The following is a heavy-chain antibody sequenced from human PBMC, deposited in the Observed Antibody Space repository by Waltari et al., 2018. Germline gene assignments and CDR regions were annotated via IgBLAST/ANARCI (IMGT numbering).Heavy chain of an antibody. CDR2: IRSKAYGRTT. Sequence: EVQLVESGGGLVQPGRSLRLSCTASGFTFGDYAMSWVRQAPGKGLEGVGFIRSKAYGRTTEYAASVKGRFTISRDDSKSIAYLQMNSLKTEDTAVYYCTRRWYYFDYWGQGTLVTVSS. CDR1: GFTFGDYA. V-gene: IGHV3-49*04. J-gene: IGHJ4*02. D-gene: IGHD6-13*01. CDR3: TRRWYYFDY.